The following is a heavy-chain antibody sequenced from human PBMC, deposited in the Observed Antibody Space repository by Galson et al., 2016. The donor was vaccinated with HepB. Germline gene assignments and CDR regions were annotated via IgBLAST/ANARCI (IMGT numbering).Heavy chain of an antibody. J-gene: IGHJ6*02. CDR1: FSTYW. CDR2: IDPSDSYT. Sequence: FSTYWIIWVRQMPGKGLEWMGRIDPSDSYTNYSPSFQGHVTISADKSISTAYLQWSSLKASDTGIYYCARQGSSAGELYYYYGMDVWGQGTTVTVSS. D-gene: IGHD2-15*01. V-gene: IGHV5-10-1*01. CDR3: ARQGSSAGELYYYYGMDV.